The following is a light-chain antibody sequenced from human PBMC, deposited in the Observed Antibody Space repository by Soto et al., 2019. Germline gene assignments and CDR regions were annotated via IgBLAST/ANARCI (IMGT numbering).Light chain of an antibody. CDR1: KLGDKY. CDR3: QAWDSSTAGP. V-gene: IGLV3-1*01. Sequence: SYELTQPPSVSVSPGQTASITCSGDKLGDKYACWYQQKPGQSPVLVIYQDSKRPSGIPERFSGSNSGNTATLTISGTQAMDEADYYCQAWDSSTAGPLGTGTKLTVL. J-gene: IGLJ1*01. CDR2: QDS.